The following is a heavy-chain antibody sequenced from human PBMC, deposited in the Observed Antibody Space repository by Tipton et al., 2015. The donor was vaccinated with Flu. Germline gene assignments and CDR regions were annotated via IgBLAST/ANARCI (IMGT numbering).Heavy chain of an antibody. CDR1: DFTVSYNY. CDR2: IYAGGNT. CDR3: ARTIALNY. J-gene: IGHJ4*02. Sequence: VQLVQSGGGLIQPGGSLRLSCIASDFTVSYNYMNWVRQAPGKGLEWVSVIYAGGNTYYADSVKGRFTISRDNGKNSLYLQMNSLRADDTAIYYCARTIALNYWGLGSLVTVSS. D-gene: IGHD3-9*01. V-gene: IGHV3-53*01.